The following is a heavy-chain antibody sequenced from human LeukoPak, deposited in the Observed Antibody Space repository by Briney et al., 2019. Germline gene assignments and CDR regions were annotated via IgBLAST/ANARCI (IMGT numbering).Heavy chain of an antibody. CDR3: ARSGAPGYCGGDCYADY. Sequence: PGGSLRLSCAASGFTFSSYSMNWVRQAPGKGLEWVSSISSSSSYMYYADSVKGRFTISRDSAKNSLYLQMSSLRAEDTAVYYCARSGAPGYCGGDCYADYWGQGTLVTVSS. J-gene: IGHJ4*02. V-gene: IGHV3-21*01. D-gene: IGHD2-21*02. CDR1: GFTFSSYS. CDR2: ISSSSSYM.